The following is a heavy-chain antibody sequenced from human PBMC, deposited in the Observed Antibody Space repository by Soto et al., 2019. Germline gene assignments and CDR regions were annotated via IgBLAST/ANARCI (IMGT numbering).Heavy chain of an antibody. CDR3: AKERLSGGYYGYYGMDV. D-gene: IGHD3-22*01. V-gene: IGHV3-23*01. CDR2: ISSSGGGT. J-gene: IGHJ6*02. Sequence: HLLESGGGLVQPGGSLRLSCSASGFTFSNYAMSWVRQAPGKGLEWVSAISSSGGGTYYADSVKGRFTISRDHSKNTLYVQMNSLRAEDAAVYYCAKERLSGGYYGYYGMDVWGQGTTVTVSS. CDR1: GFTFSNYA.